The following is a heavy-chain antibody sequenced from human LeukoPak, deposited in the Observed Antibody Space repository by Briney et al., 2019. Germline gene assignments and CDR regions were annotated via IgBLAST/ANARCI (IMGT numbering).Heavy chain of an antibody. D-gene: IGHD4-17*01. CDR2: IFPGDSDT. V-gene: IGHV5-51*01. J-gene: IGHJ4*02. CDR1: GYSFTSYW. Sequence: GESLKISCKGSGYSFTSYWIDWVRQMPGKGLEWMGTIFPGDSDTRYSPSFQGQVTISADNSISTAYLQWSSLKASDTAMYYCARRLSWNDYASYWGQGTLVTVFS. CDR3: ARRLSWNDYASY.